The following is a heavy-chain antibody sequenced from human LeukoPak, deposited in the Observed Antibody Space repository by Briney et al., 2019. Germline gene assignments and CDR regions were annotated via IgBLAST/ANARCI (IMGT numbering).Heavy chain of an antibody. D-gene: IGHD5-24*01. CDR1: GFTFSSYS. Sequence: PGGSLRLSCAASGFTFSSYSMNWVRQAPGKGLEWVANIKEDGSEKYYVDSVKGRFTISRDNSKNTLYLQMNSLRAEDTAVYYCAKERRPRDGGMDVWGQGTTVTVSS. CDR3: AKERRPRDGGMDV. J-gene: IGHJ6*02. V-gene: IGHV3-7*03. CDR2: IKEDGSEK.